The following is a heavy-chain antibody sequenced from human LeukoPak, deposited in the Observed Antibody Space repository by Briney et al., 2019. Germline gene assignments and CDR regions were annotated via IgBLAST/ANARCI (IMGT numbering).Heavy chain of an antibody. CDR2: ISISGTT. J-gene: IGHJ4*02. D-gene: IGHD3-22*01. CDR1: GITLSNYG. CDR3: AKRGVVIRVILVGFHKEAYYFDS. Sequence: GGSLRLSCAVSGITLSNYGMSWVRQAPGKGLEWVSIISISGTTSYADSVKGRFTISRDNPKNTLYLQMNSLRAEDTAVYFCAKRGVVIRVILVGFHKEAYYFDSWGQGALVTVSS. V-gene: IGHV3-23*01.